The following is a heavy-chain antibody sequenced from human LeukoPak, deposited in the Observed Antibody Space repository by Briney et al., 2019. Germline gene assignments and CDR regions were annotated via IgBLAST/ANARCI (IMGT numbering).Heavy chain of an antibody. D-gene: IGHD3-10*01. V-gene: IGHV3-66*01. CDR2: IYSGGST. Sequence: PGGSLRLSCAASGFTVSSNYMSWVRQAPGKGLEWVSLIYSGGSTYYADSVKGRFIISRDSSKNTLYLQMNSRRAEDTAVYYCAREVRGGNSFDYWGQGTLVTVSS. CDR1: GFTVSSNY. J-gene: IGHJ4*02. CDR3: AREVRGGNSFDY.